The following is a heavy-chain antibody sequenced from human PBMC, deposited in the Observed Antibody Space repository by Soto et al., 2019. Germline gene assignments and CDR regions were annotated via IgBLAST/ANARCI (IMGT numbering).Heavy chain of an antibody. CDR1: GFIFSNYA. Sequence: VQLVESGGGVVQPGRSLRLSCTASGFIFSNYAMHWVRQAPGKGLEWVAVISYDGNHQYYADSVKGRFTISRDNSKTTVDLQMSSLRAEDTAVYYCARDARPNCNNYDVFEYWGQGTLSIVSS. CDR2: ISYDGNHQ. D-gene: IGHD3-3*01. V-gene: IGHV3-30-3*01. J-gene: IGHJ4*02. CDR3: ARDARPNCNNYDVFEY.